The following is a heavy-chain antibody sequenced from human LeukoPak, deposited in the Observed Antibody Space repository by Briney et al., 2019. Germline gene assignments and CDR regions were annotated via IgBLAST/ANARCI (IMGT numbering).Heavy chain of an antibody. J-gene: IGHJ6*02. CDR1: GGSFSGDY. D-gene: IGHD1-26*01. CDR2: INHSGST. V-gene: IGHV4-34*01. CDR3: AYSGYYYYYYGMDV. Sequence: KASETLSLTCAVYGGSFSGDYWSWIRQPPGKGLEWIGEINHSGSTNYNPSLKSRVTISVDTSKNQFSLKLSSVTAADTAVYYCAYSGYYYYYYGMDVWGQGTTVTVSS.